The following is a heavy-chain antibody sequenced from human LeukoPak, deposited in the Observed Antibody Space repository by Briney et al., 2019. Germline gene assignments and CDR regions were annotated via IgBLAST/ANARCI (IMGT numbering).Heavy chain of an antibody. CDR2: INAGNGNT. V-gene: IGHV1-3*01. CDR3: AREATVYYYYGMDV. Sequence: ASVKVSCKASGYTFTSYAMHWVRQAPGQRLGWMGWINAGNGNTKYSQKFQGRVTITRDTSASTAYMELSSLRSEDTAVYYCAREATVYYYYGMDVWGQGTTVTVSS. CDR1: GYTFTSYA. D-gene: IGHD4-17*01. J-gene: IGHJ6*02.